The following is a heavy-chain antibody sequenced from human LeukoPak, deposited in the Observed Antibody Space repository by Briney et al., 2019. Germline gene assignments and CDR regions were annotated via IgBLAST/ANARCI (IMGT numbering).Heavy chain of an antibody. CDR1: GGTFSSYA. Sequence: GASVKVSCKASGGTFSSYAISWVRQAPGQGLEWMGGIIPIFGTANYAQKFQGRVTITADESTSTAYMELSSLRSEDTAVYYCARDQGGDCYPPCPDAFDIWGQGTMVTVSS. J-gene: IGHJ3*02. CDR3: ARDQGGDCYPPCPDAFDI. V-gene: IGHV1-69*13. D-gene: IGHD2-21*02. CDR2: IIPIFGTA.